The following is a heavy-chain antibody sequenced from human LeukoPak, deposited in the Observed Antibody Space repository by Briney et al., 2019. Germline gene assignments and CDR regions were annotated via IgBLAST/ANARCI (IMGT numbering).Heavy chain of an antibody. D-gene: IGHD3-22*01. V-gene: IGHV3-23*01. Sequence: PGGSLRLSCAASGFTFSSYGMSWVRQAPGKGLEWVSGINGGGGSTYYADSVKGRFTISRDNAKNSLYLQMNSLRAEDTAVYYCAMYYYDSSGPSGNYWGQGTLVTVSS. CDR3: AMYYYDSSGPSGNY. CDR1: GFTFSSYG. CDR2: INGGGGST. J-gene: IGHJ4*02.